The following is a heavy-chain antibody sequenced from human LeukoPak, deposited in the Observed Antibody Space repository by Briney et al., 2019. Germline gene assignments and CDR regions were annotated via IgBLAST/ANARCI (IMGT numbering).Heavy chain of an antibody. J-gene: IGHJ4*02. V-gene: IGHV4-61*02. D-gene: IGHD6-6*01. CDR2: IYTSGST. CDR3: ARELEYSSSSPIDY. CDR1: GGSISSGSYY. Sequence: SETLSLTGTVSGGSISSGSYYWRWIRQPAGKGLEWIGRIYTSGSTNYNPSLKSRVTISVDTSKNQFSLKLSSVTAADTAVYYCARELEYSSSSPIDYWGQGTLVTVS.